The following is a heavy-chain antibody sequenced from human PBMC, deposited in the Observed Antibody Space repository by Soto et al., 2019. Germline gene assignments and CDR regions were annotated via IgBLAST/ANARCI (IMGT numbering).Heavy chain of an antibody. CDR1: GYTFTSYD. CDR2: MNPNSGNT. J-gene: IGHJ5*02. V-gene: IGHV1-8*01. D-gene: IGHD3-3*01. CDR3: ARGITIFAVVDP. Sequence: QVQLVQSGAEVKKPGASVKVSCKASGYTFTSYDINWVRQATGQGLEWMGWMNPNSGNTGYGQKFQGRVTMTRNTSISTAYIELSSLRSEDTAVYYCARGITIFAVVDPGGQGTLVTVSS.